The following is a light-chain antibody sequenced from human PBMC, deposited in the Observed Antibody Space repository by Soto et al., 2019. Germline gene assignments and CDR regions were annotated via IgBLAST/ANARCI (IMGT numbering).Light chain of an antibody. V-gene: IGLV2-14*01. J-gene: IGLJ1*01. CDR2: EVS. CDR1: SSDVGGYNY. Sequence: QSVLTRPASVSGSPGQSITISCTGTSSDVGGYNYVSWYQQHPGKAPKLMIYEVSNRPSGVSNRFSGSKSGNTASLTISGLQAEDKADYYCSSYTSSSTPVFGTGTKVTVL. CDR3: SSYTSSSTPV.